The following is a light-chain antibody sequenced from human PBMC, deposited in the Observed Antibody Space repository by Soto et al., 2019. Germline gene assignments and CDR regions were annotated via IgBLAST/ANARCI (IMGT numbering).Light chain of an antibody. CDR3: AAWDDSLNGPA. J-gene: IGLJ2*01. CDR1: SSNIGSNA. CDR2: GRN. V-gene: IGLV1-44*01. Sequence: QPVLTQPPSASGTPGQRVTISCSGSSSNIGSNAVNWYQQVPGTAPKLLIYGRNQRPSGVPDRFSGPTSGTSASLAISGLQSEDEADYHCAAWDDSLNGPAFGGGTKVTVL.